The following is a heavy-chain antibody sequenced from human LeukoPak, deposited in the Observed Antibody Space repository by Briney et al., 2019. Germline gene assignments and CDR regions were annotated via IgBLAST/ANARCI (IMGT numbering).Heavy chain of an antibody. Sequence: AESLKISCKGSGYSFTSYLIGWVRQMPAKGLEWMGIIYTGDSDTRYSPSFQGQVTISADKSISTAYLQWSSLKASDTAMYYCARTTEAYYGLVYWGQGTLVTVSS. V-gene: IGHV5-51*01. CDR2: IYTGDSDT. CDR1: GYSFTSYL. J-gene: IGHJ4*02. CDR3: ARTTEAYYGLVY. D-gene: IGHD3-10*01.